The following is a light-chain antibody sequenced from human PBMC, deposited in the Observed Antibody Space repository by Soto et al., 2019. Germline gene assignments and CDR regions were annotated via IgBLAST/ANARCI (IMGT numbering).Light chain of an antibody. J-gene: IGKJ5*01. CDR1: QSIGRF. CDR2: DAS. CDR3: QQRSSRPREIS. V-gene: IGKV3-11*01. Sequence: EIVLTKSPATLSLSPGERATLSCRASQSIGRFLAWYQHKPGQAPRLLIYDASNRATGIPARFSASGSETDFTLTISSLEPEDFAVYYCQQRSSRPREISFGQGTRLEIK.